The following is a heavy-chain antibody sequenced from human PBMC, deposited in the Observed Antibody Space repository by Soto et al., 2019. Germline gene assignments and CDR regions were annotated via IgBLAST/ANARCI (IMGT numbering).Heavy chain of an antibody. CDR3: AKSVLHDSSGTKPPFDY. CDR1: GFTFSSYG. V-gene: IGHV3-30*18. Sequence: QVQLVESGGGVVQPGRSLRLSCAASGFTFSSYGMHWVRQAPGTGLEWVAVISYDGSNKYYADSVKGRFTISRDNSKNTLYLQMNSLRAEDTAVYYCAKSVLHDSSGTKPPFDYWGQGTLVTVSS. J-gene: IGHJ4*02. D-gene: IGHD3-22*01. CDR2: ISYDGSNK.